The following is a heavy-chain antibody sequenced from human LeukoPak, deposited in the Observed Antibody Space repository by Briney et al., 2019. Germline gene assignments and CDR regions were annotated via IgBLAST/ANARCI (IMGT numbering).Heavy chain of an antibody. CDR2: INPNSGGT. Sequence: ASVKVSCKASGYTFTGYYMHWVRQAPGQGLEWMGWINPNSGGTNYAQKFQGRVTMTRDTSISTAYMELSRLRSDDTAVYYCARTTGSSTYYPTDYWGAGTLVTVSP. J-gene: IGHJ4*02. D-gene: IGHD3-22*01. CDR1: GYTFTGYY. CDR3: ARTTGSSTYYPTDY. V-gene: IGHV1-2*02.